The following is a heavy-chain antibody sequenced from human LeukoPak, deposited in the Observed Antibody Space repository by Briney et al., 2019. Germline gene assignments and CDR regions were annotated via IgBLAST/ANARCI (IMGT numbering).Heavy chain of an antibody. J-gene: IGHJ3*02. Sequence: PSETLSLTCTVSGDSISSYYWSWIRQPPGKGLEWIGYIYYSGGTDYNPSLKSRVTISVDTSKNQSSLKLRSVTAADTAVYYCARHVTISGPYDASDIWGQGTMVTVSP. CDR2: IYYSGGT. CDR1: GDSISSYY. D-gene: IGHD5-24*01. CDR3: ARHVTISGPYDASDI. V-gene: IGHV4-59*08.